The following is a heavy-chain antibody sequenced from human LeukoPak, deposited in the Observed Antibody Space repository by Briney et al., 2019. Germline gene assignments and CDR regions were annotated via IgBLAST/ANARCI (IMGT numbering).Heavy chain of an antibody. J-gene: IGHJ4*02. D-gene: IGHD3-22*01. CDR3: ARRRRGRHYYDSSGSTDHFDY. Sequence: SETLSLTCAVYGGSFSGYYWSWIRQPPGKGLEWIGEINHSGSTNYDPSLKSRVTISVDTSKNQFSLKLSSATAADTAVYYCARRRRGRHYYDSSGSTDHFDYWGQGTLVTVSS. V-gene: IGHV4-34*01. CDR1: GGSFSGYY. CDR2: INHSGST.